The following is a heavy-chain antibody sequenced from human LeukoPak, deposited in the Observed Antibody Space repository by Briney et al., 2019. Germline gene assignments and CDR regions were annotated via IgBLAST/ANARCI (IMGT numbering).Heavy chain of an antibody. D-gene: IGHD6-6*01. Sequence: ASVKLSCKPSVGTFNNFSFNCVPHAPAQGLEFMIGIIPLLGTTRYAQRFEGRVTMTADTSTDTVYMELRNLISEDTAFYYCARDPSGSADWLVRSFDNWGQGTLVTVSS. J-gene: IGHJ4*02. CDR3: ARDPSGSADWLVRSFDN. CDR2: IIPLLGTT. V-gene: IGHV1-69*10. CDR1: VGTFNNFS.